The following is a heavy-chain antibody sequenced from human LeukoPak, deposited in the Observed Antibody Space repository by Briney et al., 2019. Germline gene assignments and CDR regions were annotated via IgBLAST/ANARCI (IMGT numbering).Heavy chain of an antibody. V-gene: IGHV3-7*01. Sequence: PGGSLRLSCVASGFTFRSYWMSWVRQAPGKGLEWVANIKLDGSEKYYVDSVKGRFTISRDNAKNSLSLQMNSLRVEDTAIYYCARDDSGYAFDIWGQGTMATVSS. CDR1: GFTFRSYW. CDR2: IKLDGSEK. J-gene: IGHJ3*02. D-gene: IGHD6-19*01. CDR3: ARDDSGYAFDI.